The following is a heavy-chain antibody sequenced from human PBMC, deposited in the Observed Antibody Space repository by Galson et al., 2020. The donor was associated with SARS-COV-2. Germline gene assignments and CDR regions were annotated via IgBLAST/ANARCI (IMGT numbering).Heavy chain of an antibody. CDR3: VTAPPIAAAATNWFDP. CDR2: FDPEDGET. CDR1: GYTLTELS. Sequence: ASVKVSCKVSGYTLTELSMHWVRQAPGKGLEWMGGFDPEDGETIYAQKFQGRVTMTEDTSTDTAYMELSSLRSEDTAVYYCVTAPPIAAAATNWFDPWGQGTLLTVSS. J-gene: IGHJ5*02. V-gene: IGHV1-24*01. D-gene: IGHD6-13*01.